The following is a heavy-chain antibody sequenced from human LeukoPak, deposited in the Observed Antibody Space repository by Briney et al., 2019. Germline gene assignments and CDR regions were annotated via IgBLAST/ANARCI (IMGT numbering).Heavy chain of an antibody. Sequence: ASVEVSCKASGYTFTSYYMHWVRQAPGQGLEWMGIINPSGGSTSYAQKFQGRVTMTRDMSTSTVYMELSSLRSEDTAVYYCARDHSSGWFDPWGQGTLVTVSS. CDR2: INPSGGST. V-gene: IGHV1-46*01. J-gene: IGHJ5*02. CDR1: GYTFTSYY. CDR3: ARDHSSGWFDP. D-gene: IGHD2-15*01.